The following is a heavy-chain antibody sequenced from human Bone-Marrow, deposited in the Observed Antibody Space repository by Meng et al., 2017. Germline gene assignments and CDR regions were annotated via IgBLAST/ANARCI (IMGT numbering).Heavy chain of an antibody. CDR3: ATNSGSYYGNIDY. CDR1: GYSISSGYY. V-gene: IGHV4-38-2*02. D-gene: IGHD1-26*01. J-gene: IGHJ4*02. Sequence: ESLKISCTVSGYSISSGYYWGWIRQPPGKGLEWIGSIYHSGSTYYNPSLKSRVTISVDTSKNQFSLKLSSVTAADTAVYYCATNSGSYYGNIDYWGQGTLVTVS. CDR2: IYHSGST.